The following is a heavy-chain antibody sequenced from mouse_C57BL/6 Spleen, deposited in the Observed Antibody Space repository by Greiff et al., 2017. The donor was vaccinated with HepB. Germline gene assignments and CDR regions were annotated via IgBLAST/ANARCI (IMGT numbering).Heavy chain of an antibody. D-gene: IGHD2-1*01. V-gene: IGHV1-66*01. Sequence: LVESGPELVKPGASVKISCKASGYSFTSYYIHWVKQRPGQGLEWIGWIYPGSGNTKYNEKFKGKATLTADTSSSTAYMQLSSLTSEDSAVYYCARASYGNYVRGAMDYWGQGTSVTVSS. CDR3: ARASYGNYVRGAMDY. CDR2: IYPGSGNT. J-gene: IGHJ4*01. CDR1: GYSFTSYY.